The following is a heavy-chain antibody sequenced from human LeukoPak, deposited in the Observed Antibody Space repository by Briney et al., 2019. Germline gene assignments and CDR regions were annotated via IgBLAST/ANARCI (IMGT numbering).Heavy chain of an antibody. CDR1: GGSISSYC. D-gene: IGHD2-2*03. CDR3: ASHSVDIGSFFDY. V-gene: IGHV4-59*08. J-gene: IGHJ4*02. Sequence: SETLSLTCTVSGGSISSYCWSWIRQPPGKGLEWIGYIYYSGSTNYNPSLKSRVTISVDTSKNQFSLKLSSVTAADTAVYYCASHSVDIGSFFDYWGQGTLVTVSS. CDR2: IYYSGST.